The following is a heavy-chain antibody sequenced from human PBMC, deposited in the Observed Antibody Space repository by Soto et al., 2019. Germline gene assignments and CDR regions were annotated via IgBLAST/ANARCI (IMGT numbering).Heavy chain of an antibody. Sequence: QVQLVQSGAEVKKPGSSVKVSCKASGGTFSSYAISWVRQAPGQGLEWMGGIIPIFGTANYAQKFQGRVTITAVESTSTAYMELSSLRSEDTAVYYCAESTSTMVRGVIPHFDYWGQGTLVTVSS. D-gene: IGHD3-10*01. J-gene: IGHJ4*02. CDR2: IIPIFGTA. CDR1: GGTFSSYA. V-gene: IGHV1-69*01. CDR3: AESTSTMVRGVIPHFDY.